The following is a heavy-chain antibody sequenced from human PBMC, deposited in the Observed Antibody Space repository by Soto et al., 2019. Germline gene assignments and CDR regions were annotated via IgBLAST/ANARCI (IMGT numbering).Heavy chain of an antibody. Sequence: QVQLVESGGGLVKPGGSLRLSCAASGIVFSDYMSWVRQAPGKGLEWLSYISGSGRTIYSADSVKGRFNISRDNATNSLYLQMNNVRTENTAVYYFASLPFPWGWFDPWGQGTQVTVSS. CDR1: GIVFSDY. CDR3: ASLPFPWGWFDP. D-gene: IGHD3-16*01. CDR2: ISGSGRTI. J-gene: IGHJ5*02. V-gene: IGHV3-11*01.